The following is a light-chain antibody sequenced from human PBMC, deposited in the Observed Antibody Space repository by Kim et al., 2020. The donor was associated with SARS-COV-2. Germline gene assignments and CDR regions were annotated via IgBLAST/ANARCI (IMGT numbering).Light chain of an antibody. V-gene: IGKV1-17*03. CDR2: DAS. CDR1: QDISKF. J-gene: IGKJ2*01. CDR3: LQHNNYPYT. Sequence: SASVGDKVTITCQASQDISKFLAWYQQKPGKVHRLLIYDASCLQGGVPSRFSGSGSATEYSLTISSLQPEDFATYYCLQHNNYPYTLGQGTKLEI.